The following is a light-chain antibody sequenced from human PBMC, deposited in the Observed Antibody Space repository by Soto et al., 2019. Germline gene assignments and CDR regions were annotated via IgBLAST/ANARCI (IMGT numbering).Light chain of an antibody. V-gene: IGKV1-5*03. Sequence: DIQMTQSPSTLSASVGDRVTITCRASQTIGSLLAWYQQKAGRAPKLLIYKASTLESGVPSRFSGSRSGTEFTLTISSLQPDDFATSYCQNYNSYPPMYTFVQGTKLEI. CDR1: QTIGSL. J-gene: IGKJ2*01. CDR3: QNYNSYPPMYT. CDR2: KAS.